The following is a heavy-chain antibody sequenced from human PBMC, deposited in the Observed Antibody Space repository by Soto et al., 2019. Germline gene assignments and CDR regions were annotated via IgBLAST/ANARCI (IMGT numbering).Heavy chain of an antibody. J-gene: IGHJ6*02. CDR2: IYYSGST. D-gene: IGHD5-12*01. Sequence: PSETLSLTCTVSGGSISSSSYYWGWIRQPPGKGLEWIGSIYYSGSTYYNPSLKSRVTISVDTSKNQFSLKLSSVTAADTAVYYCANGYSGYDYYVMDVWGQGTTVTVSS. CDR3: ANGYSGYDYYVMDV. CDR1: GGSISSSSYY. V-gene: IGHV4-39*01.